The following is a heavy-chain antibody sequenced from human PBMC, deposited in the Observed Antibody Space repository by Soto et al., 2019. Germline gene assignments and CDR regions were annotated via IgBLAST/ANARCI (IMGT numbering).Heavy chain of an antibody. CDR3: ARMASFYCSGAICYATYGMDV. D-gene: IGHD2-15*01. CDR2: ISCDGSNK. V-gene: IGHV3-30-3*01. J-gene: IGHJ6*02. Sequence: QVQLVESGGGVVQPGRSLRLSCAASGFTFSSYAMHWVRQAPGKGLEWVAVISCDGSNKYYADSVKGRFTISRDNSKNTLYLQMNSLRASDTVVYYCARMASFYCSGAICYATYGMDVCGQGTTVTVSS. CDR1: GFTFSSYA.